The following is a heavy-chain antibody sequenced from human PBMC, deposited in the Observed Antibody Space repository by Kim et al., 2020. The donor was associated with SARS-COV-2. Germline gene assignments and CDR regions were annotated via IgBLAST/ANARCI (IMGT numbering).Heavy chain of an antibody. Sequence: ASVKVSCKASGYTFDTFSLYWLRQAPGQRFEWMGWINGGNGNTRYSQNFQGRVIFTRDTSATTAYTELTSLTFKDTAVYYCAREGSGSYNWLDPWGQGTL. D-gene: IGHD3-10*01. CDR3: AREGSGSYNWLDP. V-gene: IGHV1-3*01. J-gene: IGHJ5*02. CDR2: INGGNGNT. CDR1: GYTFDTFS.